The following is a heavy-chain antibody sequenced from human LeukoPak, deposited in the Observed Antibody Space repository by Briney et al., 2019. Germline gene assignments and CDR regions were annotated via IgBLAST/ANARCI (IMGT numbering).Heavy chain of an antibody. Sequence: SETLSLTCTVSGGSISSYYWSWIQQPPGKGLEWIGYIYYSGSTNYNPSLKSRVTISVDTSKNQFSLKLSSVTAADTAVYYCARYGLYNWFDPWGQGTLVTVSS. CDR1: GGSISSYY. CDR2: IYYSGST. CDR3: ARYGLYNWFDP. J-gene: IGHJ5*02. V-gene: IGHV4-59*01. D-gene: IGHD4-17*01.